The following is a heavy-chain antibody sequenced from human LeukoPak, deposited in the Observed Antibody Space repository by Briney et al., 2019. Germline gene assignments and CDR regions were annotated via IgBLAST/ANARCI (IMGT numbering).Heavy chain of an antibody. CDR1: GGSISSSSYY. J-gene: IGHJ4*02. CDR2: LYYSGNT. Sequence: KPSETLSLTCTVSGGSISSSSYYWGWIRQPPGKGLEWIGSLYYSGNTYYNPSLKSRVTISVDTSSNQFSLKLTSVTAADTAVYYCARGRRHWNYPTNGYFDYWGQGTLVTVSS. D-gene: IGHD1-7*01. V-gene: IGHV4-39*07. CDR3: ARGRRHWNYPTNGYFDY.